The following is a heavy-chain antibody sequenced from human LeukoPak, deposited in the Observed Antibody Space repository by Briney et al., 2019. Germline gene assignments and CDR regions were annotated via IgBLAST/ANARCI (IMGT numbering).Heavy chain of an antibody. D-gene: IGHD4-23*01. CDR1: GGTFSSYA. Sequence: SVKVSCKASGGTFSSYAISWVRQAPGQGLEWMGGIIPIFGTANCAQKFQGRVTITTDESTSTAYMELSSLRSEDTAVYYCASNYGGNSDYWGQGTLVTVSS. CDR3: ASNYGGNSDY. CDR2: IIPIFGTA. V-gene: IGHV1-69*05. J-gene: IGHJ4*02.